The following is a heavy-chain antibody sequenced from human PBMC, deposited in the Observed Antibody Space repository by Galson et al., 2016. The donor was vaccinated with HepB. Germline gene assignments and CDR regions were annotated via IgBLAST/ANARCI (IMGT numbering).Heavy chain of an antibody. Sequence: TLSLTCTVSGGSISSGSYFCNWIRLPAGKGLEWIGSMFTSGNSNYNPSLKSRVTISLDTSKNQFFLKMSSVTAADTAVYYCAAWFGDVNYWGQGILVTVSS. CDR2: MFTSGNS. CDR1: GGSISSGSYF. CDR3: AAWFGDVNY. D-gene: IGHD3-10*01. V-gene: IGHV4-61*02. J-gene: IGHJ4*02.